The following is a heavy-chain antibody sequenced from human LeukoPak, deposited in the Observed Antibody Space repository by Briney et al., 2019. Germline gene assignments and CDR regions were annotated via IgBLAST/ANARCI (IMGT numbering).Heavy chain of an antibody. CDR2: INSDGSTI. Sequence: GGSLRLSCAASGFTFSDYWMHWVRQAPGKGLVWVSRINSDGSTISYADSVKGRFTISRDNAKNTLCLQMNSLRAEDTAVYYCARVRVGSFNWFDPWGQGTLVTVSS. CDR1: GFTFSDYW. CDR3: ARVRVGSFNWFDP. J-gene: IGHJ5*02. V-gene: IGHV3-74*01. D-gene: IGHD3-10*01.